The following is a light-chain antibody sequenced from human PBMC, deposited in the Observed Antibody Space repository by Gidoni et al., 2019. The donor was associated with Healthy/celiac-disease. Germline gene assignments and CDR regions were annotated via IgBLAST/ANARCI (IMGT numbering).Light chain of an antibody. Sequence: EIVLKQSPATLSLSPGERATLSCRASQSVSSYLAWYQQKPGQAPRLLIYDASNRATGIPARFSGSGSGTDFTLTISSLEPEDFAVYYCQQRSNWPSITFXXXTRLEIK. CDR1: QSVSSY. V-gene: IGKV3-11*01. CDR2: DAS. CDR3: QQRSNWPSIT. J-gene: IGKJ5*01.